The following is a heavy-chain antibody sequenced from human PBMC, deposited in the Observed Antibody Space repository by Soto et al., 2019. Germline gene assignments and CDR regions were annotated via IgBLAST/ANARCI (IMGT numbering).Heavy chain of an antibody. V-gene: IGHV3-23*01. CDR3: ARDGYYDFWSGYFHYYYYYMDV. J-gene: IGHJ6*03. CDR1: GFTFSSYA. Sequence: GGSLRLSCAASGFTFSSYAMNWVRQAPGKGLEWVSAISGSAATTHFADSVKGRFTISRDNSKNTLYLQMNSLRAEDTAVYYCARDGYYDFWSGYFHYYYYYMDVWGKGTTVTVSS. CDR2: ISGSAATT. D-gene: IGHD3-3*01.